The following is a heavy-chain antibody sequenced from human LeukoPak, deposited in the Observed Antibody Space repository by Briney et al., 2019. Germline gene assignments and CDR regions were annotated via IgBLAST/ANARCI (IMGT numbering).Heavy chain of an antibody. J-gene: IGHJ4*02. D-gene: IGHD3-9*01. CDR3: ARVGILTGYYPDFDY. CDR2: ISAYNGNT. Sequence: ASVKVSCKASGYTFTSDGISWVRQAPGQGLEWMGWISAYNGNTNYARKLQGRVTMTTDTSTSTAYMELRSLRSDDAAVYYCARVGILTGYYPDFDYWGQGTLVTVSS. V-gene: IGHV1-18*04. CDR1: GYTFTSDG.